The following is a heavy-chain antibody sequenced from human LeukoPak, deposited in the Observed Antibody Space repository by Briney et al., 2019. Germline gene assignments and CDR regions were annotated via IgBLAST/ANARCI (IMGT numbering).Heavy chain of an antibody. CDR1: GFTFSSYD. CDR2: IGTAGDT. Sequence: GGSLRLSCAASGFTFSSYDMHWVRQATGKGLEWVSAIGTAGDTYYPGSVKGRFTISRENAKNSLYLQMNSLRAGDTAVYYCARGKGYYYDSSGYYPYYFDYWGQGTLVTVSS. J-gene: IGHJ4*02. D-gene: IGHD3-22*01. V-gene: IGHV3-13*01. CDR3: ARGKGYYYDSSGYYPYYFDY.